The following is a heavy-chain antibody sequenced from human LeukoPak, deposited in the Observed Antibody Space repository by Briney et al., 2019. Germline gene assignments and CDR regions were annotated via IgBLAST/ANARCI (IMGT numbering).Heavy chain of an antibody. Sequence: GGSLRLSCAASGFTFSSYSMNWVRQAPGKGLEWVSSISSSSYIYYADSVKGRFTISRDNAKNSLYLQMNSLRAEDTAVYYCARDAPVVSSYYYYGMDVWGQGTTVTVSS. V-gene: IGHV3-21*01. CDR2: ISSSSYI. D-gene: IGHD3-22*01. CDR3: ARDAPVVSSYYYYGMDV. J-gene: IGHJ6*02. CDR1: GFTFSSYS.